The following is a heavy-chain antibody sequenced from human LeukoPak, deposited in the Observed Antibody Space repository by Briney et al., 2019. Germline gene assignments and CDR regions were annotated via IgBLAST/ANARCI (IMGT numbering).Heavy chain of an antibody. CDR3: ARSHSSSWYFNYYGMDV. J-gene: IGHJ6*02. V-gene: IGHV4-30-2*01. CDR1: GGSISSGGYS. D-gene: IGHD6-13*01. Sequence: SETLSLTCAVSGGSISSGGYSWSWIRQPPGKGLEWIGYIYHSGSTYYNPSLESRVTISVDRSKNQFSLKLSSVTAADTAVYYCARSHSSSWYFNYYGMDVWGQGTTVTVSS. CDR2: IYHSGST.